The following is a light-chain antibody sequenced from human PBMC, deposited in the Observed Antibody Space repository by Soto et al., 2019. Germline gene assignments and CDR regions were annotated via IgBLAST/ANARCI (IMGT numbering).Light chain of an antibody. CDR2: GAS. J-gene: IGKJ1*01. CDR1: QSVISSY. V-gene: IGKV3-20*01. Sequence: EIVLTQSPGTLSLSPGERATLSCRASQSVISSYLAWYQQKPGQAPRLLISGASSRATGIPVRFSGSGSGTDFTLTISSLEPEDFAVYYCQQYGTSWWTFGQGTQVEI. CDR3: QQYGTSWWT.